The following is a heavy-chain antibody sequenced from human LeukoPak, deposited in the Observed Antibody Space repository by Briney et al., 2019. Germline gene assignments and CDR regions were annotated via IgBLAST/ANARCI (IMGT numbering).Heavy chain of an antibody. J-gene: IGHJ4*02. CDR2: IIPIFGTA. CDR1: GGTFSSYA. CDR3: ARGRTTVTHFDY. D-gene: IGHD4-17*01. Sequence: GASVKVSCKASGGTFSSYAISWVRQAPGQGLEWMGGIIPIFGTANYAQKFQGRVTITADEPTSTAYMELSSLRSEDTAVYYCARGRTTVTHFDYWGQGTLVTVSS. V-gene: IGHV1-69*13.